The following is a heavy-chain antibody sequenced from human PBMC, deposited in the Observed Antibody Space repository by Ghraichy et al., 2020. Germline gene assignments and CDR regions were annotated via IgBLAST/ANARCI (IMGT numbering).Heavy chain of an antibody. CDR3: ARDSSRRLRITRPDL. J-gene: IGHJ1*01. D-gene: IGHD4-17*01. CDR2: ISDTSTAI. Sequence: GSLNISCAASGFTLNNFDMMWFRRAPGKGLEWVSYISDTSTAIYFATSVRGRFTIFRDNGNNSVYMQMAFLRDEDSAVYYCARDSSRRLRITRPDLWGQGTLVTVSS. V-gene: IGHV3-48*02. CDR1: GFTLNNFD.